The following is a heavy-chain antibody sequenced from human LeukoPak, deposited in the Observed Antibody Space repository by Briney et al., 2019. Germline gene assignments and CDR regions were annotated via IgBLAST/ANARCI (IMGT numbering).Heavy chain of an antibody. V-gene: IGHV3-48*01. Sequence: PGGSLRLSCAASGFTFSNYNMNWVRQAPGKGLEWVSYISSGSSPIYYADSVKGRFTISRDNAKNSLYLQMNSLRAEDTAMYYCARESSGSYYRDYWGQGTLVTVSS. CDR3: ARESSGSYYRDY. CDR2: ISSGSSPI. CDR1: GFTFSNYN. J-gene: IGHJ4*02. D-gene: IGHD1-26*01.